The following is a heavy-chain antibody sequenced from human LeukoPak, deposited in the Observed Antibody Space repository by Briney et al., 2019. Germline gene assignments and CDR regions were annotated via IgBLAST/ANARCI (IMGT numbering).Heavy chain of an antibody. CDR1: GFTFSSYA. V-gene: IGHV3-30*04. CDR2: ISYDGSNK. D-gene: IGHD6-19*01. Sequence: PGGSLRLSCAASGFTFSSYAMHWVRQAPGKGLEWVAVISYDGSNKYYADSVKGRFTISRDNSKNTLYLQMNSLRAEDTAVYYCARDHRFLGIAVAGPVFDYWGQGTLVTVSS. CDR3: ARDHRFLGIAVAGPVFDY. J-gene: IGHJ4*02.